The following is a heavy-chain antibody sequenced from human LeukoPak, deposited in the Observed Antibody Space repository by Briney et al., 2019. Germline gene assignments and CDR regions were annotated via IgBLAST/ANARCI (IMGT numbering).Heavy chain of an antibody. V-gene: IGHV4-59*01. D-gene: IGHD6-19*01. CDR2: IYYSGST. CDR3: ARGQQWLGLDI. Sequence: SETLSLTCTVSGGSISSYYWSWIRQSPGKGLEWIGYIYYSGSTNYNPSLKSRVTISVDTSKNQFSLKLSSVTAADTAVYYCARGQQWLGLDIWGQGTMVTVSS. J-gene: IGHJ3*02. CDR1: GGSISSYY.